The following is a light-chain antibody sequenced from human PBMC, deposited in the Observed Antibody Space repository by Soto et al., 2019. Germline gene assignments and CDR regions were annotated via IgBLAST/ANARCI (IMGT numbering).Light chain of an antibody. CDR2: GAS. CDR1: QSVSSN. Sequence: EIVMTQSPATLSVSPGERATLSCKASQSVSSNLAWYQQKPGQAPRLLIYGASTRAIGIPARFSGSRSGTEFTLTISSLQSEDFAVYYCQQYDNWPRTFGQGTNVELK. CDR3: QQYDNWPRT. V-gene: IGKV3-15*01. J-gene: IGKJ1*01.